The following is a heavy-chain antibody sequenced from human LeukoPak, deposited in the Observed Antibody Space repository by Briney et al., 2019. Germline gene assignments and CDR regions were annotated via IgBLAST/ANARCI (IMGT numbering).Heavy chain of an antibody. CDR1: GYTLTELS. J-gene: IGHJ4*02. CDR2: FDPEDGET. V-gene: IGHV1-24*01. D-gene: IGHD3-3*01. CDR3: ATGLVGVDSMFDY. Sequence: EASVKVSCKVSGYTLTELSMHWVRQAPGKGREWMGGFDPEDGETIYAQKFQGRVTMTEDTSTDTAYMELSSLRSEDTAVYYCATGLVGVDSMFDYWGQGTLVTVSS.